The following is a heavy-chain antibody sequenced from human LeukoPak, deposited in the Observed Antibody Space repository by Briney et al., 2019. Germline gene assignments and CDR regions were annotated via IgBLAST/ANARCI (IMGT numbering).Heavy chain of an antibody. CDR3: ARDRASDFSFDY. Sequence: GGSLRLSCAASGFTFSSYAMTWVRQAPGKGLEWVAVISYDGSNKYYADSVKGRFTISRDNSKNTLYLQMNSLRAEDTAVYYCARDRASDFSFDYWGQGTLVTVSS. CDR1: GFTFSSYA. J-gene: IGHJ4*02. V-gene: IGHV3-30-3*01. CDR2: ISYDGSNK.